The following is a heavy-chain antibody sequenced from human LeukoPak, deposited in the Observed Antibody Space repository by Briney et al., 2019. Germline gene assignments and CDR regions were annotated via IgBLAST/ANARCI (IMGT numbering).Heavy chain of an antibody. CDR2: VYYSDST. Sequence: SETLSLTRTVSGGSISNYFWSWIRQPPGKGLECIGYVYYSDSTYYNPSLKSRVTISVDTSKNQFSLKLSSVTAADTAVYYCARDSVTMVRDNWFDPWGQGTLVTVSS. D-gene: IGHD3-10*01. V-gene: IGHV4-59*12. CDR1: GGSISNYF. J-gene: IGHJ5*02. CDR3: ARDSVTMVRDNWFDP.